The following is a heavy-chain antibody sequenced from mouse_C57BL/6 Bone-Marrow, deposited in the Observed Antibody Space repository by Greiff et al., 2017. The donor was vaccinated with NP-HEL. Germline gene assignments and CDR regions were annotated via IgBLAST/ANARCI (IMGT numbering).Heavy chain of an antibody. V-gene: IGHV1-7*01. CDR3: ARSIYCFDY. CDR1: GYTFTSYW. CDR2: INPSSGYT. J-gene: IGHJ2*01. Sequence: QVQLQQPGAELAKPGASVKLSCKASGYTFTSYWMHWVKQRPGQGLEWIGYINPSSGYTKYNQKFKGKATLTADKSSSTAYMQLSSLTYEESAVDYWARSIYCFDYWGQGTTLTVSS. D-gene: IGHD1-1*01.